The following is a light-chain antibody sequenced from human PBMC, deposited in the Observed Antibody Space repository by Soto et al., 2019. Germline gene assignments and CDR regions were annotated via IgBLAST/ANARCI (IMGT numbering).Light chain of an antibody. V-gene: IGLV2-11*01. J-gene: IGLJ3*02. Sequence: QSALTQPRSVSGSPGQSVTIPCTGTSSDVGGYNYVSWYQQHPGKAPKLIIYDVSRRPSGVPDRFSGSKSGNTASLTISGVQAEDEADYYCCSYAGSYTLVFGGGTKLTVL. CDR2: DVS. CDR1: SSDVGGYNY. CDR3: CSYAGSYTLV.